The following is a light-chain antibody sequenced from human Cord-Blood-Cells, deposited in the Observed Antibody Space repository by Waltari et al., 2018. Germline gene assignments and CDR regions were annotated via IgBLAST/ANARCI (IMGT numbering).Light chain of an antibody. V-gene: IGKV1-39*01. Sequence: DIQMTQSPSSLSASVGDRVTITCRESQSINRYLNWYQQKPGKAPKLLIYAASSLQSGVPSRFSGSGSGTDFDLTISSLQPEDFATYYCQQSYSTPLTFGGGTKVEIK. J-gene: IGKJ4*01. CDR2: AAS. CDR1: QSINRY. CDR3: QQSYSTPLT.